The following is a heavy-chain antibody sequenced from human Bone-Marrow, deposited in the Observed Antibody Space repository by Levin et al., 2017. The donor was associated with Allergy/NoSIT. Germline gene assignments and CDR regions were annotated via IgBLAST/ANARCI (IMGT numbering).Heavy chain of an antibody. D-gene: IGHD2-8*02. J-gene: IGHJ6*02. CDR3: ARDVFRFSTGWRGMDV. V-gene: IGHV1-2*02. CDR2: MNPNAGGT. CDR1: EYSFSDNY. Sequence: GASVKVSCKAFEYSFSDNYIHWVRQAPGQGLEWMGWMNPNAGGTYYAQKFEGRVTMTGDTSISTAYMELSSLTSDDTAVYFCARDVFRFSTGWRGMDVWGQGTTVIVSS.